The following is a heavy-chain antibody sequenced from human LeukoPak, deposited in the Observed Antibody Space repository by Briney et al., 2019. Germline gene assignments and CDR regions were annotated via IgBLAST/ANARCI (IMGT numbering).Heavy chain of an antibody. CDR3: ARDRQGDYMDV. J-gene: IGHJ6*03. CDR1: GFILKSYW. V-gene: IGHV3-7*01. Sequence: GGSLRLSCAASGFILKSYWVSWVRQAPGKGLEWVANIKQDGSEKNYVDSVKGRFIISRDNTKKSLYLQMNGLRAEDTAVYYCARDRQGDYMDVWGKGTTVAVSS. CDR2: IKQDGSEK. D-gene: IGHD6-6*01.